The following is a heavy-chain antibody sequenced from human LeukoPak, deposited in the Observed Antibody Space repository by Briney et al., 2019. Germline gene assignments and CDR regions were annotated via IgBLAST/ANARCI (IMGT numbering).Heavy chain of an antibody. V-gene: IGHV3-74*01. D-gene: IGHD3-3*01. CDR2: INSDGSST. CDR1: GFTFRSYW. J-gene: IGHJ4*02. CDR3: ARAPYYDFWSGYPPDY. Sequence: GGSLRLSCAASGFTFRSYWMQWVRQAPGKGLVWVSRINSDGSSTNYADSAKGRFTISRDNAKNTLYLQMNSLRAEDTAVYYCARAPYYDFWSGYPPDYWGQGTLVTVSS.